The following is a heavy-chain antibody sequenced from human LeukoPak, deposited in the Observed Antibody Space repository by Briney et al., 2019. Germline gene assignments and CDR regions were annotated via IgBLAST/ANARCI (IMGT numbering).Heavy chain of an antibody. D-gene: IGHD1-26*01. V-gene: IGHV4-59*01. J-gene: IGHJ6*02. CDR3: ARDRGTIVGAPDV. CDR2: IYYSGST. Sequence: NPSETLSLACTVSGASISSYQWSWIRQPPGKGLEWIGYIYYSGSTNYNPSLKSRITISVDTSKNQFSPKLSSVTAADTAVYYCARDRGTIVGAPDVWGQGTTVTVSS. CDR1: GASISSYQ.